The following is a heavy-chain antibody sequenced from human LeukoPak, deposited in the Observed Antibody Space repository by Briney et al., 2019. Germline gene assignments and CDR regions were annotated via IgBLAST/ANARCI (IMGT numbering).Heavy chain of an antibody. Sequence: SETVSLTCTVSGGSISSYYWSWIRQPPGKGLEGMGYIYYSGSIKYNPSLKSRVTISVDTSKNQFSLKLSSVTAADRAVYYCARGANWVFDSWGQGTLVTVSS. D-gene: IGHD7-27*01. V-gene: IGHV4-59*01. CDR3: ARGANWVFDS. J-gene: IGHJ4*02. CDR1: GGSISSYY. CDR2: IYYSGSI.